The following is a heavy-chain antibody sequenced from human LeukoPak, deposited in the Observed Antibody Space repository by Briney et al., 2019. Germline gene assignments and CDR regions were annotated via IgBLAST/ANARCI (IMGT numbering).Heavy chain of an antibody. Sequence: HPGGSLRLSCAASGFTFSNYWMAWVRQAPGKGLEWVANIKPDGSDKYYVDSVRGRFTVSRDNAKNSLYLQMNSLRAEDTAVCYCVRGILHYWGQGTLVTVSS. CDR1: GFTFSNYW. V-gene: IGHV3-7*01. CDR2: IKPDGSDK. J-gene: IGHJ4*02. D-gene: IGHD5-18*01. CDR3: VRGILHY.